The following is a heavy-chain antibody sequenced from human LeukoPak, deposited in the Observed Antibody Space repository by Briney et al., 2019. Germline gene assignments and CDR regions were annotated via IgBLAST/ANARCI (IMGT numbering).Heavy chain of an antibody. CDR1: GFTFSSYA. J-gene: IGHJ4*02. CDR2: ISSNGGST. Sequence: GGSLSLSCAASGFTFSSYAMHWVRQAPGKGLEYVSAISSNGGSTYYANSVKGRFTISRDNSKNTLYLQMGSLRAEDMAVYYCARGLGIQWAYFDYWGQGTLVTVSS. CDR3: ARGLGIQWAYFDY. V-gene: IGHV3-64*01. D-gene: IGHD1-26*01.